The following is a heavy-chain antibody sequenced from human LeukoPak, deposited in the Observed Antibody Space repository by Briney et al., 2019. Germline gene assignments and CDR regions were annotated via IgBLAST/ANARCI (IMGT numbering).Heavy chain of an antibody. V-gene: IGHV4-61*02. CDR3: ARDLGYSRSYNWFDP. Sequence: SETLSLTCTVSGGSISSGSYYWSWIGQPAGKGLAWIGRIYTSGSTNYNPSLKSRVTISVDTSKNQFSLKLSSVTAADTAVYYCARDLGYSRSYNWFDPWGQGTLVTVSS. CDR2: IYTSGST. J-gene: IGHJ5*02. D-gene: IGHD1-26*01. CDR1: GGSISSGSYY.